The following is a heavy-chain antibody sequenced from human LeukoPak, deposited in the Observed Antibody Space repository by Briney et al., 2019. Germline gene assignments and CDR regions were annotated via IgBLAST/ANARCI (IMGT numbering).Heavy chain of an antibody. J-gene: IGHJ3*02. V-gene: IGHV4-39*01. Sequence: PSETLSLTCTVSGASISSSGHYWVWIRQSPGKGLEWIASIYYSGRTFYNPSLRSRVTISDDTSKNQFSLKLKSVTAADTAAYYCAKSVDTALVTTSFDIWGQGTRVTVSS. D-gene: IGHD5-18*01. CDR3: AKSVDTALVTTSFDI. CDR1: GASISSSGHY. CDR2: IYYSGRT.